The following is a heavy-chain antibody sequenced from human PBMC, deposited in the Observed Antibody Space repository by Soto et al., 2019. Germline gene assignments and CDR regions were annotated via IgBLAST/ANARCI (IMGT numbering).Heavy chain of an antibody. J-gene: IGHJ6*02. CDR3: ARDSESHSVSHYYGMDV. Sequence: ASVKVSCKASGGTFSSYAISWVRQAPGQGLEWMGGIIPIFGTANYAQKFQGRVTITADESTSTAYMELSSLRSEDTAVYYCARDSESHSVSHYYGMDVWGQGTTVTVSS. CDR2: IIPIFGTA. V-gene: IGHV1-69*13. CDR1: GGTFSSYA. D-gene: IGHD5-18*01.